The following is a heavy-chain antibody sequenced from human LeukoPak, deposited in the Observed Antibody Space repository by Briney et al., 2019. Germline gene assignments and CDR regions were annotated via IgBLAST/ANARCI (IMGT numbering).Heavy chain of an antibody. CDR3: AKSWDGYYYYGMDV. J-gene: IGHJ6*02. D-gene: IGHD1-26*01. CDR1: GFTFSSYA. Sequence: GGSLRLSCAASGFTFSSYAMSWVRQAPGKGLEWVSAIRGSGGSTYYADSVKGRFTISRDNSKNTLYLQMNSLRAEDTAVYYCAKSWDGYYYYGMDVWGQGTTVTVS. V-gene: IGHV3-23*01. CDR2: IRGSGGST.